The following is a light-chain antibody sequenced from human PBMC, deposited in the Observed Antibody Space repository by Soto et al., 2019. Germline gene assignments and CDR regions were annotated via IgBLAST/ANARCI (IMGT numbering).Light chain of an antibody. CDR2: GAS. J-gene: IGKJ2*01. CDR3: QQYGSSPYT. Sequence: EIVLTQSPGTLSLSPGSRATLSCRASQSVSRSYLAWYQQKPGQAPRLIIYGASDRATGIPDRFSGSGSGTDFTLTISRLEPEDFAVYYCQQYGSSPYTFGQGTKLEIK. CDR1: QSVSRSY. V-gene: IGKV3-20*01.